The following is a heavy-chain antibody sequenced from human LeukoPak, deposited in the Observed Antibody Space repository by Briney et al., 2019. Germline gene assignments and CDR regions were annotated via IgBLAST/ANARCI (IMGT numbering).Heavy chain of an antibody. J-gene: IGHJ4*02. CDR1: GGSISSSSYY. CDR2: IYYSGST. Sequence: PSETLSLTCTVSGGSISSSSYYWGWIRQPPGKGLEWIGSIYYSGSTYYNPSLKSRVTISVDTSKNQFSLKLSSVTAADTAVYYCAGVLYSSGWYTYYFDYWGQGTLVTVSS. CDR3: AGVLYSSGWYTYYFDY. V-gene: IGHV4-39*01. D-gene: IGHD6-19*01.